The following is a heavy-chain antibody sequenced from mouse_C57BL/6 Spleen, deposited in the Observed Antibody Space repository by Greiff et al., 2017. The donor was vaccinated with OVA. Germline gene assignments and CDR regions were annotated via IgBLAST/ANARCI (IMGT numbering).Heavy chain of an antibody. J-gene: IGHJ3*01. CDR2: IYPGDGDT. D-gene: IGHD1-1*01. Sequence: QVQLKESGPELVKPGASVKISCKASGYAFSSSWMNWVKQRPGKGLEWIGRIYPGDGDTNYNGKFKGKATLTADKSSSTAYMQLSSLTSEDSAVYFCARKGDYGSSYRFAYWGQGTLVTVSA. V-gene: IGHV1-82*01. CDR3: ARKGDYGSSYRFAY. CDR1: GYAFSSSW.